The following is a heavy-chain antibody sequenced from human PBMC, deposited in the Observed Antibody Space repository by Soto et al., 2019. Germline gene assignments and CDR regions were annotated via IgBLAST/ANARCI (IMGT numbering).Heavy chain of an antibody. CDR2: IIPLFGTP. D-gene: IGHD3-10*01. Sequence: QVQLVQSGAEVKRPGSSVKVSCKISGGTFSNGAFSWVRQAPGQGLEWMGGIIPLFGTPSYAQKFQGRVTVTADESSSTVYMELSSLTSEDTAIYYCAKDNGNYGSGSFSHWGQGTLVTVSS. CDR1: GGTFSNGA. V-gene: IGHV1-69*01. J-gene: IGHJ4*02. CDR3: AKDNGNYGSGSFSH.